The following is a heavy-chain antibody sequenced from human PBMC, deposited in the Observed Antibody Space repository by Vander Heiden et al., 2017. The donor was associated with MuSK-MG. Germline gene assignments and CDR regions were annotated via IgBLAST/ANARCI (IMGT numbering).Heavy chain of an antibody. CDR3: ARNRGLLEDALVL. J-gene: IGHJ3*01. Sequence: EVQLVESGGGLVKSGGSLRLSCATSDFLFSDYSLNWVRQAPGRGLEWVSFISSRSSFIYYADSVKGRFTISRDNAKKSVYLEMSSLRAEDTAVYYCARNRGLLEDALVLWGPGTMVTVS. CDR2: ISSRSSFI. V-gene: IGHV3-21*01. CDR1: DFLFSDYS.